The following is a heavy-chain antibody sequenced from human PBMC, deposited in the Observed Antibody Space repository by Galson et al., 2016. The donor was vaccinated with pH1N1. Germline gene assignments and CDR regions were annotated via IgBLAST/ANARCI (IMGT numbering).Heavy chain of an antibody. V-gene: IGHV1-24*01. CDR1: GYTLSELS. CDR2: FDPEEGEI. Sequence: SVKVSCKVSGYTLSELSMHWVRQAPGYGLDWMGGFDPEEGEIIYAQKFQGRVTMTEDMSTDTAHMEMSSLRSEDTAVYYCVSYVAVAGIKWFDPWGQGTLVTVSS. J-gene: IGHJ5*02. D-gene: IGHD6-19*01. CDR3: VSYVAVAGIKWFDP.